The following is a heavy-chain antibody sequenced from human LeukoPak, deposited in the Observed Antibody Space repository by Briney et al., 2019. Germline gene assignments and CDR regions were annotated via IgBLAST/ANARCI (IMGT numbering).Heavy chain of an antibody. CDR3: ARRPLYSYGPNDY. J-gene: IGHJ4*02. CDR2: INHGGST. D-gene: IGHD5-18*01. Sequence: SETLSLTCAVYGGSFSGYYWSLIRQPPGKGLGWIGEINHGGSTNYNPSLKSRVTISVDTSKNQFSLRLSSVTAADTAVYYCARRPLYSYGPNDYWGQGTLVTVSS. CDR1: GGSFSGYY. V-gene: IGHV4-34*01.